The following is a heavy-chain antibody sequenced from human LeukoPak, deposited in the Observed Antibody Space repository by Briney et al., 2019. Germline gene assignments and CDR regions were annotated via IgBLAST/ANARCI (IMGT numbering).Heavy chain of an antibody. J-gene: IGHJ4*02. D-gene: IGHD6-13*01. CDR1: GFTFSRYW. CDR2: IKQDGSES. Sequence: PGGSLRLSCAASGFTFSRYWMSWVRQAPGKGLEWVANIKQDGSESYYVDSVKGRFTISRDNAENSLYLQMNSLRAEDTAVYYCARGISSSWYYWGQGTLVTVSS. V-gene: IGHV3-7*05. CDR3: ARGISSSWYY.